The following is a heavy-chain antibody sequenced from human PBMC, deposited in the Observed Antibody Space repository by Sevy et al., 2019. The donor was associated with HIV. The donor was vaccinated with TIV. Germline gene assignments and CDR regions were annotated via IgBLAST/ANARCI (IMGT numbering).Heavy chain of an antibody. V-gene: IGHV3-11*01. J-gene: IGHJ4*02. CDR3: AKLYDILTGHDLGFNY. CDR1: GFTFSDYY. Sequence: GGSLRLSCAASGFTFSDYYMSWIRQAPGKGLEWISYISSSGNTIDYADSVKGRFTISRDNAKNSLYLQMNSLRAEDTTVYYCAKLYDILTGHDLGFNYWAREPWSPSPQ. D-gene: IGHD3-9*01. CDR2: ISSSGNTI.